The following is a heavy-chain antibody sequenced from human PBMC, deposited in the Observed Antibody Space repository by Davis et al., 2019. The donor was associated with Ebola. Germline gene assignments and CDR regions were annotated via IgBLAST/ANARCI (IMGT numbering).Heavy chain of an antibody. Sequence: GESLKISCAASGFTVSSTCMNWVRQAPGKGLACVSIILSGGTTFYADSVKGRFTISRDNSKNILYLQMNSLRAEDTAVYYCAKEGGGYSNSLGYWGQGTLVTVSS. CDR3: AKEGGGYSNSLGY. CDR2: ILSGGTT. CDR1: GFTVSSTC. J-gene: IGHJ4*02. V-gene: IGHV3-53*01. D-gene: IGHD4-11*01.